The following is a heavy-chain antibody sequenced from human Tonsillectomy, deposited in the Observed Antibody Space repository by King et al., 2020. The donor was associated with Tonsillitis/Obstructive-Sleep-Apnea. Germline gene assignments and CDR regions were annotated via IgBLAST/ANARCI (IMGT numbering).Heavy chain of an antibody. CDR3: AREIALNQFDY. CDR2: IDHTGRP. V-gene: IGHV4-34*01. CDR1: DGSLSGYY. Sequence: VQLQQWGAGLLKPTETLSLTCGVYDGSLSGYYWSWIRQPPGKGLEWIGEIDHTGRPNYNPSLGSRVTISVDTSKNQFSLRLSSVTAADTAVYYCAREIALNQFDYWGQGTLVTVSS. J-gene: IGHJ4*02. D-gene: IGHD2-21*01.